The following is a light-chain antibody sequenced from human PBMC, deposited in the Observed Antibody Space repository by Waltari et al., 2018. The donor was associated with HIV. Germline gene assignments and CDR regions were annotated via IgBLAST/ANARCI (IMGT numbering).Light chain of an antibody. CDR3: QQLHTYPYT. CDR1: QGINSA. V-gene: IGKV1-9*01. CDR2: TAS. Sequence: DIQLTQSPSFLSASVGDRVTITCRASQGINSALVWYQQKPGKVPELLIYTASTLQSGVPSRFSGSTSGTEFTLTISSLHPEDFTTYYCQQLHTYPYTFGQGTKLEIK. J-gene: IGKJ2*01.